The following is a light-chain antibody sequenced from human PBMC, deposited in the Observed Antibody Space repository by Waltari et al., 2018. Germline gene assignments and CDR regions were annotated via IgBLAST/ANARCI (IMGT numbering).Light chain of an antibody. J-gene: IGKJ2*01. CDR1: QGISNY. Sequence: AIQLTQSPSSLSASAGDRVTIACRASQGISNYLAWYQHKPGKVPRLLIYAASTLQSGVPSRFSGSGAGTDFTLTIRRLQSEDFATYYCQQYYAYPLYTFGQGTKLEIK. CDR3: QQYYAYPLYT. CDR2: AAS. V-gene: IGKV1-8*01.